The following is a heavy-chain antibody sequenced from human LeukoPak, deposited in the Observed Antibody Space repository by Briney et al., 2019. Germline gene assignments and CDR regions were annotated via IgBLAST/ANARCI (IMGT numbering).Heavy chain of an antibody. CDR2: IRYDVTNK. CDR1: GFTFSSYG. CDR3: ATGGDTAMVRLDY. Sequence: PGGSLRLSCAASGFTFSSYGMHWVRQAPGKGLEWVAFIRYDVTNKYYAESVKGRFTISRDNSKNTMYLQMNSLRAEDTAVYFCATGGDTAMVRLDYWGQGTLVTVSS. D-gene: IGHD5-18*01. J-gene: IGHJ4*02. V-gene: IGHV3-30*02.